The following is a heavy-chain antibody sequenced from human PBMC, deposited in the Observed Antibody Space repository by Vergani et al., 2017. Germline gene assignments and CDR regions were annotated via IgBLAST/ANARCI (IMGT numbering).Heavy chain of an antibody. V-gene: IGHV1-69*08. Sequence: QVQLVQSGAEVKKPGSSVKVSCKASGGTFSSYTISWVRQAPGQGLEWMGRIIAILGMANYAQKFQGRGTITADKSTSTDYMELSSLRSEDTAVYYCARDEGSGWYEYYNWSDSWGQGTLVTVSS. CDR2: IIAILGMA. CDR3: ARDEGSGWYEYYNWSDS. D-gene: IGHD6-19*01. CDR1: GGTFSSYT. J-gene: IGHJ5*01.